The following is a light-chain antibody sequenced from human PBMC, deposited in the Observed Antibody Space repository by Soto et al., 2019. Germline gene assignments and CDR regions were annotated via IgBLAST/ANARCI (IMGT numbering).Light chain of an antibody. J-gene: IGKJ2*01. CDR2: GAS. V-gene: IGKV3-15*01. CDR3: QQYYNWPPYT. Sequence: IVMTQSPATLSVSPGERVTLSCRASETVRTNLAWFHQKPGQTPRLLIFGASTRATGIPTRFTGSGSETEFTLTIGSLQSEDLAVYYCQQYYNWPPYTFGHGTKLEIK. CDR1: ETVRTN.